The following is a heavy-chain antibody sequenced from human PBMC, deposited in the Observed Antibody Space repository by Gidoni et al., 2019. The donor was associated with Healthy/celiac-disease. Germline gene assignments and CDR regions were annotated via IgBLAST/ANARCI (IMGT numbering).Heavy chain of an antibody. Sequence: QVQLQQWGAGLLKPSETLSLTCAVYGGSFSGYYWSWIRQPPGKGLEWLGEIKHSGSSNYNPSLKSRVTIAVDTSKNQFSLKLSAVTAADTAVYYCARYSWYGYNWFDPWGQGTLVTVSS. J-gene: IGHJ5*02. CDR3: ARYSWYGYNWFDP. D-gene: IGHD6-13*01. CDR2: IKHSGSS. CDR1: GGSFSGYY. V-gene: IGHV4-34*01.